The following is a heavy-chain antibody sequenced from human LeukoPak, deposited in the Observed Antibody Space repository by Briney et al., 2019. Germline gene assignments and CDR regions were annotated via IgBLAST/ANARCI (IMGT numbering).Heavy chain of an antibody. CDR3: ARTGTSITLDRGYFDY. CDR1: GGSFSGYY. V-gene: IGHV4-34*01. J-gene: IGHJ4*02. CDR2: INHSGST. Sequence: PSETLSLTCAVYGGSFSGYYWSWIRQPPGKGLEWIGEINHSGSTNYNPSLKSRVTISVDTSKNQFSLKLSSVTAADTAVYYCARTGTSITLDRGYFDYWGQGTLVTVSS. D-gene: IGHD3-10*01.